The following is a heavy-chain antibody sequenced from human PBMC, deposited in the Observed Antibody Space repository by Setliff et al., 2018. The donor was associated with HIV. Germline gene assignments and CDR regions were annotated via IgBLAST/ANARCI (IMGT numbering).Heavy chain of an antibody. Sequence: ASVKVSCKAPGYTFTSYAMHWVRQAPGQRLEWMGWINAGNGNTKYSQKFQGRVTITRDTSASTAYMELSSLRSEDTAVYYCARDPDYDYVWGTPDGYFDYWGQGTLVTVSS. D-gene: IGHD3-16*01. CDR1: GYTFTSYA. V-gene: IGHV1-3*01. J-gene: IGHJ4*02. CDR2: INAGNGNT. CDR3: ARDPDYDYVWGTPDGYFDY.